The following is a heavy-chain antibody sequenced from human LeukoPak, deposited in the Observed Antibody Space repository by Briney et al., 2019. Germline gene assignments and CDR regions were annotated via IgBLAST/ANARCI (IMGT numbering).Heavy chain of an antibody. CDR3: ANDDEYSYGTDY. Sequence: GGSLRLSCVASGFTFSSYAMTWVRQAPGKGLEWVSAISGSGGSTYYADSVKGRFTISRDNSKNTLYLQMNSLRAEDTAVYYCANDDEYSYGTDYWGQGTLVTVSS. CDR2: ISGSGGST. D-gene: IGHD5-18*01. CDR1: GFTFSSYA. V-gene: IGHV3-23*01. J-gene: IGHJ4*02.